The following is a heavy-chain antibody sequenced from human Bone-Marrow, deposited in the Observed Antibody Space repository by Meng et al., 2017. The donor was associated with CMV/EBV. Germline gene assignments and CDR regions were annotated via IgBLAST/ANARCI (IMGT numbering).Heavy chain of an antibody. CDR1: GYTFTDYY. CDR2: INPNNRAT. CDR3: ARGRPPRTPKMQYYFDY. Sequence: ASVKVSCKASGYTFTDYYMHWVRQAPGQGFEWMGWINPNNRATKYAQKFQGRVTMTRDLSMSTAYMELSSLRSEDTAVYYCARGRPPRTPKMQYYFDYWGQGTLVTVSS. D-gene: IGHD6-19*01. V-gene: IGHV1-2*02. J-gene: IGHJ4*02.